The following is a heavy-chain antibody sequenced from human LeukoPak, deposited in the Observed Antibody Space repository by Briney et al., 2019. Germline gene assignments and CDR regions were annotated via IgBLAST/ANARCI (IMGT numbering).Heavy chain of an antibody. J-gene: IGHJ4*02. CDR1: GFILSDYY. CDR3: AKGGLWDTAMVL. D-gene: IGHD5-18*01. V-gene: IGHV3-11*01. Sequence: PGGSLRLSCAASGFILSDYYMSWIRQAPGKGLEWVSYIGSGDSNIKYADSVKGRFTLSRDNAKNSLYLQMNSLRIEDTAVYYCAKGGLWDTAMVLWGQGTLVTVSS. CDR2: IGSGDSNI.